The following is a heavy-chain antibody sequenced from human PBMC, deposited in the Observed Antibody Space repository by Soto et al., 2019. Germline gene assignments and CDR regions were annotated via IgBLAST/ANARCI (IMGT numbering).Heavy chain of an antibody. D-gene: IGHD3-16*01. V-gene: IGHV4-4*07. CDR3: ARGQDYDGVLGSYSLDYFDD. Sequence: PSETLSLTCTVSDDSISSYYWNWIRQPAGKGLEWIGRIYTSGTTNYNPSLKSRVTMSVDTSKSQFSLRLSSVTAADTAVYYCARGQDYDGVLGSYSLDYFDDWGQGIVVTLYS. CDR2: IYTSGTT. CDR1: DDSISSYY. J-gene: IGHJ4*02.